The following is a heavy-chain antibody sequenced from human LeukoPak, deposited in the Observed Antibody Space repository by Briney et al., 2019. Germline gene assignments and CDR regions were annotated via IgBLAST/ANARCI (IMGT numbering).Heavy chain of an antibody. CDR3: ARVDALCSSTSCPNIDY. D-gene: IGHD2-2*01. CDR2: IYMTGDT. CDR1: DGSISSSY. J-gene: IGHJ4*02. V-gene: IGHV4-4*07. Sequence: SETLSLTCTVSDGSISSSYWSWIRQPAGKGLEWIGRIYMTGDTNYNPSLKSRVTISGDTSKNQFSLRLSSVTAADTAVYYCARVDALCSSTSCPNIDYWGQGTLVTVSS.